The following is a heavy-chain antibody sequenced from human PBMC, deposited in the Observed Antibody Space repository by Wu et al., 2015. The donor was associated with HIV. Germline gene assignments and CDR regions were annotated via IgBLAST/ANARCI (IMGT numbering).Heavy chain of an antibody. CDR3: ARDPLGGEDYYDSSGSVRVTPGDY. V-gene: IGHV1-2*02. CDR2: INPNSGGT. CDR1: GYTFTGYY. J-gene: IGHJ4*02. Sequence: QLVQSGREVKKPGPSVKVSCKASGYTFTGYYMHWVRQAPGQGLEWMGWINPNSGGTNYAQKFQGRVTMTRDTSISTAYMELSRLRSDDTAVYYCARDPLGGEDYYDSSGSVRVTPGDYWGQGTLVTVSS. D-gene: IGHD3-22*01.